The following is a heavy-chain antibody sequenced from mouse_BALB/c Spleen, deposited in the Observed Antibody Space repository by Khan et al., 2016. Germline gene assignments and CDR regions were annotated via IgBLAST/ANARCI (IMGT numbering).Heavy chain of an antibody. J-gene: IGHJ3*01. CDR2: INTNTGEP. CDR1: EYTFTNYG. D-gene: IGHD1-1*01. Sequence: QIQLVQSGPELKKPGETVKISCKASEYTFTNYGMNWVKQAPGKGLKWMGWINTNTGEPTYAEEFKGRFAFSLETSASTAYLQINNLKNEDTSTXFCSEHYYDSNWFAYWGQGTLVTVSS. CDR3: SEHYYDSNWFAY. V-gene: IGHV9-3*02.